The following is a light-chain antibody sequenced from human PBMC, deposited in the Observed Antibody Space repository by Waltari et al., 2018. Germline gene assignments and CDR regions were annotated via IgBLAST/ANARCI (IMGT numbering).Light chain of an antibody. Sequence: EIHMTQSPSSVSASVGDRVSMSCRASQDISISLAWYQQKSGKAPSLLIYHSSTLQSGVPSRFSGAGTGTDFTLTINNLHPEGFATYFCQQGDTSPPTFGPGTKVELK. J-gene: IGKJ1*01. V-gene: IGKV1-12*01. CDR3: QQGDTSPPT. CDR1: QDISIS. CDR2: HSS.